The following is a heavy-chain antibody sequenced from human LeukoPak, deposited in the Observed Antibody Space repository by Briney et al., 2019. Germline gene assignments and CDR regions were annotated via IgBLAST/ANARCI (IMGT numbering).Heavy chain of an antibody. CDR3: ARIRSPYYDFPPWFDP. D-gene: IGHD3-3*01. CDR2: IIPIFGTA. Sequence: GASVKVSCKASGGTFSSYAISWVRQAPGQGLEWMGGIIPIFGTANYAQKFQGRVTITADESTSTAYMELSSLRSEDTAVYYCARIRSPYYDFPPWFDPWGQGTLVTVSS. CDR1: GGTFSSYA. V-gene: IGHV1-69*13. J-gene: IGHJ5*02.